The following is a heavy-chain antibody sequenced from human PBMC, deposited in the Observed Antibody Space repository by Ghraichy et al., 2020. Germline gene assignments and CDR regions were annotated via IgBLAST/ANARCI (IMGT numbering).Heavy chain of an antibody. CDR2: ISYDGSNK. Sequence: GGSLRLSCAASGFTFSSYGMHWVRQAPGKGLEWVAVISYDGSNKYYADSVKGRFTISRDNSKNTLYLQMNSLRAEDTAVYYCAKDPRFKQQLVFGMDVWGQGTTVTVSS. CDR3: AKDPRFKQQLVFGMDV. J-gene: IGHJ6*02. V-gene: IGHV3-30*18. D-gene: IGHD6-13*01. CDR1: GFTFSSYG.